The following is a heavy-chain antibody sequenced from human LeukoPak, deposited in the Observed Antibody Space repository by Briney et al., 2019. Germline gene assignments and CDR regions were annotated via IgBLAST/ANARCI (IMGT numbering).Heavy chain of an antibody. V-gene: IGHV3-23*01. Sequence: PGGSLRLSCAASGFIFSSHGMNWVRQAPGKGLEWVSGISPSGDITYYADSVKGRFTISRDNSKNTVYLQMNSLRAEDTAVYYCARMILMQGFDYWGQGTLVTVSS. CDR3: ARMILMQGFDY. CDR1: GFIFSSHG. J-gene: IGHJ4*02. CDR2: ISPSGDIT. D-gene: IGHD2-8*01.